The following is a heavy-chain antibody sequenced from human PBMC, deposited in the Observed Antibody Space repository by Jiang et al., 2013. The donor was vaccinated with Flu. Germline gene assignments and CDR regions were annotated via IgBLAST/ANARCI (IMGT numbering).Heavy chain of an antibody. D-gene: IGHD3-10*01. CDR3: ARGLPSIIWGVIRTGYGMDV. V-gene: IGHV1-46*01. Sequence: YAQKFQGRVTMTRDTSTSTVYMELSSLRSEDTAVYYCARGLPSIIWGVIRTGYGMDVWGQGTTVTVSS. J-gene: IGHJ6*02.